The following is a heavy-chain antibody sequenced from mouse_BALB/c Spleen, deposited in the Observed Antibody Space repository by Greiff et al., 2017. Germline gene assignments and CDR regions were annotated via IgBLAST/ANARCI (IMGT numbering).Heavy chain of an antibody. V-gene: IGHV5-6-4*01. CDR3: TGDNYRDEVRYYAMDY. Sequence: DVMLVESGGGLVKPGGSLKLSCAASGFTFSSYTMSWVRQTPEKRLEWVATLSSGGSYTYYPDSVKGRFTISRDNAKNTLYLQMSSLKSEDTALYYCTGDNYRDEVRYYAMDYGGQGTSVTVSS. D-gene: IGHD2-14*01. CDR1: GFTFSSYT. CDR2: LSSGGSYT. J-gene: IGHJ4*01.